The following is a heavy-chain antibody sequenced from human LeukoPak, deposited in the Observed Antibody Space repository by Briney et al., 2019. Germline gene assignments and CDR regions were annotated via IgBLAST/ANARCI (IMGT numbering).Heavy chain of an antibody. CDR3: ARYDVWGTYRAFDY. CDR1: GYSISSDYY. D-gene: IGHD3-16*02. V-gene: IGHV4-38-2*02. Sequence: PSETLSLTCTVSGYSISSDYYWGWVRQPPGKGLEWIGFTYHSGSTYYNPSLKSRVTISVDTSKNQFSLKLSSVTAADTAVYYCARYDVWGTYRAFDYWGQGTLVTVSS. CDR2: TYHSGST. J-gene: IGHJ4*02.